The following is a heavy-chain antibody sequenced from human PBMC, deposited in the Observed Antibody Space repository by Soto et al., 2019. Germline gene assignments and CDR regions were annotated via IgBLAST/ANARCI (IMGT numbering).Heavy chain of an antibody. Sequence: PGGSLRLSCAASGFTFSSYAMHWVRQAPGKGPEWVAAILDDGSNKFYEDSVKGRFTISRDNSENTLYLQMNSLRAEDTALYYCAKEYYNFWSGFFDSWGQGTEVTVSS. J-gene: IGHJ4*02. D-gene: IGHD3-3*01. CDR1: GFTFSSYA. CDR3: AKEYYNFWSGFFDS. CDR2: ILDDGSNK. V-gene: IGHV3-30*18.